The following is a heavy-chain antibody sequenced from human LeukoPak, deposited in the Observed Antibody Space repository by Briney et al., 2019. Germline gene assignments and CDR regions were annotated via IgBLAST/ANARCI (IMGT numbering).Heavy chain of an antibody. J-gene: IGHJ4*02. CDR2: ISGSGGST. V-gene: IGHV3-23*01. CDR3: AKSTSGSTYYFDY. Sequence: GGSLRLSCAASGFTFSNAWMSWVRQAPGKGLEWVSAISGSGGSTYYADSVKGRFTISRDNSKNTLYLQMNSLRAEDTAVYYCAKSTSGSTYYFDYWGQGTLVTVSS. CDR1: GFTFSNAW. D-gene: IGHD3-22*01.